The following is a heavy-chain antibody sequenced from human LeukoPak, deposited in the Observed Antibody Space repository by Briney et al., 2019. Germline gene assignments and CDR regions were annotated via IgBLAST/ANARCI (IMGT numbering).Heavy chain of an antibody. CDR3: AKNTPNFGDFDL. CDR1: GYTFTSYD. CDR2: MNPNSGDT. J-gene: IGHJ4*02. V-gene: IGHV1-8*01. Sequence: ASVKVSCKASGYTFTSYDFNWVRQAPGQGLEWLGWMNPNSGDTGYAQRFQGRVSMTRDTSITTAYMELSSLRSDDTAIYYCAKNTPNFGDFDLRGQGTLVTVSS. D-gene: IGHD3-10*01.